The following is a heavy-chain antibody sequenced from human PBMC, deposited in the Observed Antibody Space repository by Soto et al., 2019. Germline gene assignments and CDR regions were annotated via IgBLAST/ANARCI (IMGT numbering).Heavy chain of an antibody. D-gene: IGHD6-25*01. Sequence: SETLSLACTVSGGSISSGDYYWSWIRQPPGKGLEWIGYIYYSGSTYYNPSLKRRVTISVDTSKNQFSLKLSSVTAADTAVYYCARDRRGVYSSGNKEIRLGWFAPWGQGTLVTVSS. J-gene: IGHJ5*02. CDR3: ARDRRGVYSSGNKEIRLGWFAP. V-gene: IGHV4-30-4*01. CDR1: GGSISSGDYY. CDR2: IYYSGST.